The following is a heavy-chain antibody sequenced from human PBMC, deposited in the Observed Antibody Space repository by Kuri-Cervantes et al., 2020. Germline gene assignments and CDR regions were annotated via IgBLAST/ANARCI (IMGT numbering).Heavy chain of an antibody. CDR1: EFTFSSFG. CDR2: IRYDGRDE. J-gene: IGHJ5*02. Sequence: GGSLRLSCEASEFTFSSFGIHWVRQAPGKGLEWVTFIRYDGRDEYYVDSVKGRFTISRDNSENTLYLQTNGLRIEDTGVYYCARGRYGGNPETMEFDLWGQGTLVTVSS. CDR3: ARGRYGGNPETMEFDL. D-gene: IGHD4-23*01. V-gene: IGHV3-30*02.